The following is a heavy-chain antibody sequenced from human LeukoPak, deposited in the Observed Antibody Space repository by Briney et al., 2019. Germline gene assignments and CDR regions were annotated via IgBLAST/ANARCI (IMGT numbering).Heavy chain of an antibody. D-gene: IGHD3-22*01. CDR1: GYTFTSYY. CDR2: INPSGGST. J-gene: IGHJ4*02. Sequence: ASVKVSCKASGYTFTSYYMHRVRQAPGQGLERMGIINPSGGSTSYAQKFQGRVTMTRDTSTSTVYMELSSLRSEDTAVYYCAGTYYYDSSGYYRFDYWGQGTLVTVSS. CDR3: AGTYYYDSSGYYRFDY. V-gene: IGHV1-46*01.